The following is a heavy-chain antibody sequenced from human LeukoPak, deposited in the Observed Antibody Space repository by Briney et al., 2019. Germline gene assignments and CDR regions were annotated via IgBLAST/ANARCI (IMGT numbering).Heavy chain of an antibody. CDR2: INPNSGGT. CDR1: GYTFTGYY. Sequence: ASVKVSCKASGYTFTGYYMHWVRQAPGQGLEWMGRINPNSGGTNYAQKFQGRVTLTTDDSTSTAYMELSSLSSEDTAVYYCAKDPGSLDVWGQGTLVTVSS. D-gene: IGHD3-10*01. CDR3: AKDPGSLDV. J-gene: IGHJ3*01. V-gene: IGHV1-2*06.